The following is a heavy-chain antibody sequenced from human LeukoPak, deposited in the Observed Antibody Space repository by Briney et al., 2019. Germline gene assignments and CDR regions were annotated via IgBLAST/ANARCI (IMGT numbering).Heavy chain of an antibody. CDR1: GFTFSSYW. CDR2: INSDGSST. V-gene: IGHV3-74*01. J-gene: IGHJ4*02. CDR3: ARALRAVACFDY. Sequence: GGSLRLSCAASGFTFSSYWMHWVRQAPGKGLVWVSRINSDGSSTSYADSVKGRFTTSRDNAKNTLYLQMNSLRAEDTAVYYCARALRAVACFDYWGQGTLVTVSS. D-gene: IGHD6-19*01.